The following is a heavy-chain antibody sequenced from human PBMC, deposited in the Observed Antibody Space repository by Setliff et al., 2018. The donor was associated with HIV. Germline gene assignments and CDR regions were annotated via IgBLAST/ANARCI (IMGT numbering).Heavy chain of an antibody. D-gene: IGHD2-21*02. J-gene: IGHJ6*03. V-gene: IGHV3-49*04. CDR3: TREGVTFDDYYYMDV. Sequence: SLRLSCTASGFTFGDYTLSWVRQAPGKGLEWVGLIRSKGYGGTTDYAASVKGRFTIARDDSKSFAYLQMNSLKTEDTAVYYCTREGVTFDDYYYMDVWGKGTTVTVSS. CDR2: IRSKGYGGTT. CDR1: GFTFGDYT.